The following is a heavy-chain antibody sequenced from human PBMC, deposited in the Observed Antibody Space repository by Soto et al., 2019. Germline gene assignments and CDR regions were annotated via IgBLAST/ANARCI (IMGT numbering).Heavy chain of an antibody. V-gene: IGHV1-69*13. J-gene: IGHJ6*02. Sequence: SVKVSCKASGGTFSSYAISWVRQAPGRGLEWMGGIIPIFGTASYAQKFQGRVTVTADESTSTAYMELSSLRSEDTAVYYCARPLGSEYSSSSVPHSYYYYGMDVWGQGTTVNVSS. CDR3: ARPLGSEYSSSSVPHSYYYYGMDV. CDR1: GGTFSSYA. D-gene: IGHD6-6*01. CDR2: IIPIFGTA.